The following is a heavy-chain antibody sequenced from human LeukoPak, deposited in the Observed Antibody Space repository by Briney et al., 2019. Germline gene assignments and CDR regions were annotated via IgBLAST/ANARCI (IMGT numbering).Heavy chain of an antibody. CDR2: INHSGST. J-gene: IGHJ4*02. D-gene: IGHD3-10*01. CDR1: GGSFSGYY. V-gene: IGHV4-34*01. Sequence: PSETLSLTCAVYGGSFSGYYWSWIRQPPGKGLEWIGEINHSGSTNYNPSLKSRVTISVDTSKNQFSLKLSSVTAADTAVYYCARYYYGSGGPSSSDYWGQGTLVTVSS. CDR3: ARYYYGSGGPSSSDY.